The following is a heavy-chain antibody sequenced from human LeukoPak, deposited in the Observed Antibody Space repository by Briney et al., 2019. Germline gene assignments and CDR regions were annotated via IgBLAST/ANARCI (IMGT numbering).Heavy chain of an antibody. J-gene: IGHJ4*02. CDR2: INQDGSEK. D-gene: IGHD4-17*01. Sequence: GGSLRLSCAASGFTFSSYWMSWVRQAPGKGLEWVANINQDGSEKYYVDSVKGRFTISRDNAKNSLYPKMNSLRAEDTAVYYCARDPGYGDYPDYWGQGTLVTVSS. CDR3: ARDPGYGDYPDY. CDR1: GFTFSSYW. V-gene: IGHV3-7*01.